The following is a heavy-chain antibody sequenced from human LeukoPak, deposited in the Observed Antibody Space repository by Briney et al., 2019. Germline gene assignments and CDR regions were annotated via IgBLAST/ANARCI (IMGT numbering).Heavy chain of an antibody. V-gene: IGHV1-46*01. CDR3: ARDSTPVLLWFGEFRNYGMDV. J-gene: IGHJ6*02. D-gene: IGHD3-10*01. Sequence: ASVKVSCKASGYTFTSYYMHWVRQAPGQGLEWMGIINPSGGSTSYAQKFQGRVTMTRDTSTSTVYMELRSLRSDDTAVYYCARDSTPVLLWFGEFRNYGMDVWGQGTTVTVSS. CDR1: GYTFTSYY. CDR2: INPSGGST.